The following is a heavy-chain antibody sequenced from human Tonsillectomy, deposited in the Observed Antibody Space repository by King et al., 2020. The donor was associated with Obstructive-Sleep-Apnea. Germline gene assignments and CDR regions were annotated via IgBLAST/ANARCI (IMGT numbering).Heavy chain of an antibody. CDR1: GDSISSGGHS. V-gene: IGHV4-30-4*07. CDR3: ARGGLNWFDP. CDR2: IYYSGRT. D-gene: IGHD6-25*01. Sequence: QLQESGPGLVKPSQTLSLTCAVSGDSISSGGHSWSWIRQPPGKGLEWIGYIYYSGRTNYNPSLKSRVTISIDTSKNQFSLKLSSVIAADTAVYYCARGGLNWFDPWGQGTLVTVSS. J-gene: IGHJ5*02.